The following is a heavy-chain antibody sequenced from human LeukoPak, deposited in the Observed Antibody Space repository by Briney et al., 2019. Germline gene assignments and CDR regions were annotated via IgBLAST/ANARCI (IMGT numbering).Heavy chain of an antibody. CDR3: ARSHSAYSYDY. Sequence: GASVKVSCKASGYTLSAYYMHWLRQAPGQGLEWMGWINANNGDTVYAQKFQGRVTMTRDTSISTAYMELSRLRSDATAVYYCARSHSAYSYDYWGQGTLVIVSS. CDR1: GYTLSAYY. CDR2: INANNGDT. D-gene: IGHD3-22*01. V-gene: IGHV1-2*02. J-gene: IGHJ4*02.